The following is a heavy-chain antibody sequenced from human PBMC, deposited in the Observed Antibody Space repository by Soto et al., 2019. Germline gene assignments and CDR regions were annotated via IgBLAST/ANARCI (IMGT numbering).Heavy chain of an antibody. Sequence: PSETLSLTCTVSGRSISSSNYYWGWIRQPPGKGLEWIGSIYFNGNTYYNPSLKSRVTISSDTSKNEFSLRLSSVTAADTAVYFCAMSPIPYSVVYWYIDRWGHGKLVTVSS. CDR1: GRSISSSNYY. J-gene: IGHJ2*01. V-gene: IGHV4-39*01. CDR3: AMSPIPYSVVYWYIDR. CDR2: IYFNGNT. D-gene: IGHD4-4*01.